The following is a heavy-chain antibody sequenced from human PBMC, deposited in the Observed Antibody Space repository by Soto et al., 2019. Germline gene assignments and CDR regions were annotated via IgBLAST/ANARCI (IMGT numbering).Heavy chain of an antibody. CDR2: IIPYYNTL. V-gene: IGHV1-69*01. Sequence: QAQVVQSGAEVRKPGSSVKLSCKASEGTFNSYAIAWVRQAPGQGLEWMGGIIPYYNTLNYAQKFQDRVTITADDSTNTVHTELSSRRSDDTAVYFCASGASRRYPYVFDSGCQGTLVTVSS. CDR1: EGTFNSYA. D-gene: IGHD2-2*01. J-gene: IGHJ4*02. CDR3: ASGASRRYPYVFDS.